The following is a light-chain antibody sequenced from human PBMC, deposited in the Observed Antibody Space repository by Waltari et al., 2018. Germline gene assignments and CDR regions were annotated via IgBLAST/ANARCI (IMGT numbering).Light chain of an antibody. CDR3: AAWDNSLSGWV. Sequence: QSVLTQPPSASGTPGQRVTIPCSGLRSTLGTNYVFWYQQLPGTAPKLLIYRNDQRPSGVPDRFSGSKSVTSASLAIGGLRSEDEADYHCAAWDNSLSGWVFGEGTKLTVL. CDR2: RND. J-gene: IGLJ3*02. V-gene: IGLV1-47*01. CDR1: RSTLGTNY.